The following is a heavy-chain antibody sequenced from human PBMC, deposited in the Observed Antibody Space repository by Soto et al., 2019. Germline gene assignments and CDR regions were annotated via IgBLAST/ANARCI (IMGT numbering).Heavy chain of an antibody. V-gene: IGHV4-59*01. D-gene: IGHD3-10*01. CDR3: ARAPRGNYGYPSYFDH. J-gene: IGHJ4*02. CDR1: GGSISSYY. CDR2: IYYSGST. Sequence: SETLSLTCTVSGGSISSYYWSWIRQPPGKGLEWIGYIYYSGSTNYNPSLKSRVTISVDTSKNQFSLKLSSVTAADTAVYYCARAPRGNYGYPSYFDHWRQGTLVTVS.